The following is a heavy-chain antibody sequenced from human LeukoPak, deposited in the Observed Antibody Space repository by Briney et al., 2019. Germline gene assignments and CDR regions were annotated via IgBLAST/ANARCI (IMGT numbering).Heavy chain of an antibody. V-gene: IGHV1-18*01. CDR3: ARDGAWYSGSSGFDY. J-gene: IGHJ4*02. Sequence: ASVKVSCKASGYTFTSYGISWVRQAPGQGLEWMGWISAYNGSTNYAQKLQGRVTMTTDTSTSTAYMELRSLRSDDTAVYYCARDGAWYSGSSGFDYWGQGTLVTVSS. CDR1: GYTFTSYG. D-gene: IGHD1-26*01. CDR2: ISAYNGST.